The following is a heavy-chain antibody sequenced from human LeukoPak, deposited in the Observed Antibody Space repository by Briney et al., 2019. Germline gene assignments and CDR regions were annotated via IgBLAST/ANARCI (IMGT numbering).Heavy chain of an antibody. CDR3: ARAANWAFAAY. J-gene: IGHJ4*02. CDR1: GFTFSSYE. CDR2: ISSSGSTI. D-gene: IGHD7-27*01. Sequence: GGSLKLSCAASGFTFSSYEMNWVRQAPGKGLEWVSYISSSGSTISYADSVKGRFTISRDNAKNSLYLQMNSLRAEDMAVYYCARAANWAFAAYWGQGTLVTVSS. V-gene: IGHV3-48*03.